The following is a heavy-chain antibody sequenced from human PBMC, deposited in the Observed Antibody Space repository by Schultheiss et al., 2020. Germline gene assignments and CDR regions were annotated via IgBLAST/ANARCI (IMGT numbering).Heavy chain of an antibody. V-gene: IGHV1-18*04. Sequence: ASVKVSCKASGYTYTSNGISWVRQAPGQGLERMGWINTYNGNTKYAQKLQGRVTMTTDTSTSTDYMELRSLSSDDTAVYYCAGASSIEGATGGYLGQGTLVTVSS. D-gene: IGHD1-26*01. J-gene: IGHJ4*02. CDR3: AGASSIEGATGGY. CDR1: GYTYTSNG. CDR2: INTYNGNT.